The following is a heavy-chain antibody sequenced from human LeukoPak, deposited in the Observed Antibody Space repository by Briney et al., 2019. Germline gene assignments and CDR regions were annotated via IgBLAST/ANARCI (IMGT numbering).Heavy chain of an antibody. Sequence: ASVKVSCKASGYTFTSYYMHWVRQAPGQGLEWMGIINPSGGSTSYAQKFQGRVTMTRDTSTSTVYMELSSLRSEDTAVYYCARAPSYYDSSSPNWFDPWGQGTLVTVSS. V-gene: IGHV1-46*01. CDR3: ARAPSYYDSSSPNWFDP. J-gene: IGHJ5*02. CDR1: GYTFTSYY. CDR2: INPSGGST. D-gene: IGHD3-22*01.